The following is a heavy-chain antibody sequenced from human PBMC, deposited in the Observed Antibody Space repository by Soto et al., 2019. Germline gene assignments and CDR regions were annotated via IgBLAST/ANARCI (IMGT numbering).Heavy chain of an antibody. J-gene: IGHJ6*03. CDR3: ARGGISHWAYFYYMDV. D-gene: IGHD2-21*01. V-gene: IGHV4-34*01. Sequence: TSETLSLTCVFSGGSLSDYFWSWIRQPPGMALEWIGEINHLGSINYNPSLKSRVTMSVDTSKNQFSLTLNSVTAADTATYYCARGGISHWAYFYYMDVWDRGTTVTVSS. CDR2: INHLGSI. CDR1: GGSLSDYF.